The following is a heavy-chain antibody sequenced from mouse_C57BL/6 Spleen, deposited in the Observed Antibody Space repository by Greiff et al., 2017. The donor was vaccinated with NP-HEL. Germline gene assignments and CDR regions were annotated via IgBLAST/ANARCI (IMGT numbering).Heavy chain of an antibody. V-gene: IGHV1-22*01. D-gene: IGHD2-3*01. CDR3: ARGDGYYRYFDV. CDR2: INPNNGGT. Sequence: VQLQQSGPELVKPGASVKMSCKASGYTFTDYNMHWVKQSHGKSLEWIGYINPNNGGTSYNQKFKGKATLTVNKSSSTAYMELRSLTSYDSAVYYCARGDGYYRYFDVWGTGTTVTVSS. J-gene: IGHJ1*03. CDR1: GYTFTDYN.